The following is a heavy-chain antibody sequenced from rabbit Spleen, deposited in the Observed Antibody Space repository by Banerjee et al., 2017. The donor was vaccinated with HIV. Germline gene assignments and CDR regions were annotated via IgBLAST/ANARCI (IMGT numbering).Heavy chain of an antibody. V-gene: IGHV1S40*01. CDR2: IKTGSGGA. D-gene: IGHD8-1*01. J-gene: IGHJ6*01. CDR3: ARDAGTSFSSYGMDL. Sequence: QSLEESGGDLVKPEGSLTLTCTASGFSFSGGYYMCWVRQAPGKGLEWIGCIKTGSGGAYYASWVISRFIISKTSSTTVTLQMTSLTVADTATYFCARDAGTSFSSYGMDLWGPGTLVTVS. CDR1: GFSFSGGYY.